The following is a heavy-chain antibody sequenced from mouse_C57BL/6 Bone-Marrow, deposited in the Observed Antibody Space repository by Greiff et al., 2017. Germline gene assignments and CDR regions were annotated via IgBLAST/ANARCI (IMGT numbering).Heavy chain of an antibody. J-gene: IGHJ4*01. V-gene: IGHV1-55*01. CDR3: ARGTTMVTTKGYYWAMDY. CDR1: GYTFTSYW. D-gene: IGHD2-2*01. Sequence: QVQLQQPGAELVKPGASVKMSCKASGYTFTSYWITWVKQRPGQGLEWIGDIYPGSGSTNYNEKFKSKATLTVDTSSSTAYMQLSSLTSEDSAVYYCARGTTMVTTKGYYWAMDYWGQGTSVTVSS. CDR2: IYPGSGST.